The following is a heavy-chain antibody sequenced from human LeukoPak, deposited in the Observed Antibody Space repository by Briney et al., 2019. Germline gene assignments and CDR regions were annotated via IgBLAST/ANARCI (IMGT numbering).Heavy chain of an antibody. CDR2: INHSGST. D-gene: IGHD1-1*01. CDR1: GGSISSGGYS. Sequence: SETLSLTCAVSGGSISSGGYSWSWIRQPPGKGLEWIGEINHSGSTNYNPSLKSRVTISVDTSKNQFSLKLSSVTAADTAVYYCARTRGTSRGWNLGGPPVRSWFDPWGQGTLVTVSS. CDR3: ARTRGTSRGWNLGGPPVRSWFDP. V-gene: IGHV4-30-2*01. J-gene: IGHJ5*02.